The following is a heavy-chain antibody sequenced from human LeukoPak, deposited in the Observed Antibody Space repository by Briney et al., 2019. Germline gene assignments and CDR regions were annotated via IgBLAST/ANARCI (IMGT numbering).Heavy chain of an antibody. Sequence: VASVKVSCKASGGTFSSYTISWVRQAPGQGLEWMGRIIPILGIANYAQKLQGRVTMTTDTSTSTAYMELRSLRSDDTAVYYCARAPLYSNYPFDYWGQGTLVTVSS. D-gene: IGHD4-11*01. J-gene: IGHJ4*02. CDR3: ARAPLYSNYPFDY. CDR2: IIPILGIA. V-gene: IGHV1-69*02. CDR1: GGTFSSYT.